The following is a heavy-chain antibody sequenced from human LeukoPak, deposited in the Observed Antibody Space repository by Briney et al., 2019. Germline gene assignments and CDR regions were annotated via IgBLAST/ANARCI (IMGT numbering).Heavy chain of an antibody. CDR1: DASINNDY. J-gene: IGHJ5*02. CDR3: ARAAGSSAWFDP. V-gene: IGHV4-4*07. D-gene: IGHD6-19*01. Sequence: PSETLSLTCTVSDASINNDYWSWIRQPAGKGLEWIGRFYSSDNTDYSPSYKSRVTMSADTSNNQFSLRLSSVTAADTAVYYCARAAGSSAWFDPWGQGTLVTVSS. CDR2: FYSSDNT.